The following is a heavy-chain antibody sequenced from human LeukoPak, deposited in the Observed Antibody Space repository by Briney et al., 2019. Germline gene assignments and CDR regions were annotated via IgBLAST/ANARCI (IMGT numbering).Heavy chain of an antibody. J-gene: IGHJ4*02. V-gene: IGHV4-30-4*01. CDR2: IYYSGST. D-gene: IGHD3-22*01. Sequence: SETLSLTCTVSGGSISSGDYYWSWIRQPPGKGLEWIGYIYYSGSTYYNPSLKSRVTISVDTSKNQFSLKLSSVTAADTAVYHCARRPLYDQLGFDYWGQGTLVTVSS. CDR3: ARRPLYDQLGFDY. CDR1: GGSISSGDYY.